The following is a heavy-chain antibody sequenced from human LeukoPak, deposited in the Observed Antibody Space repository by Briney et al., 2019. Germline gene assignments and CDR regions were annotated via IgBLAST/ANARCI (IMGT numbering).Heavy chain of an antibody. V-gene: IGHV4-4*07. Sequence: SETLSLTCTVSGGSISSYYWSWIRQPAGKGLEWIGRIYTSGSTNYNPSLKSRVTMSVDTSKNQFSLKLSSVTAADTAVYYCARDQGRSSSWFEYFQHWGQGTLVTVSS. D-gene: IGHD6-13*01. J-gene: IGHJ1*01. CDR2: IYTSGST. CDR3: ARDQGRSSSWFEYFQH. CDR1: GGSISSYY.